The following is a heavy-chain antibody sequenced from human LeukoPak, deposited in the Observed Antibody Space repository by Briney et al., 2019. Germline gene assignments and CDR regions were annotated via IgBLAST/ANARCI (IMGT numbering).Heavy chain of an antibody. CDR2: ISAYNDDT. D-gene: IGHD3-10*01. CDR3: ARDVRSPMVRGVVFDY. CDR1: GYSFTSYG. V-gene: IGHV1-18*01. J-gene: IGHJ4*02. Sequence: ASVKVSCKAYGYSFTSYGISWVRQAPGQGLEWMGWISAYNDDTNYVQKFQNRVTMTTDTSTSTAYLELGSLKSDDTAVYYCARDVRSPMVRGVVFDYWGQGTLVTVSS.